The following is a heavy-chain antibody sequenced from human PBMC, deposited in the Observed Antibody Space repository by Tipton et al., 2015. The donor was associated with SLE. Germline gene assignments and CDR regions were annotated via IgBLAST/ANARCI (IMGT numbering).Heavy chain of an antibody. Sequence: TLSLTCTVSGGSINSGDFYWSWIRQSPGKGLEWIGYIYHSGTTYYNPSLQSRATISVDTSKNQFSLKLSSVTAADTAVYYCARNHYHISTGYSDAFDIWGQGTMVTVSS. D-gene: IGHD3-9*01. CDR3: ARNHYHISTGYSDAFDI. CDR2: IYHSGTT. J-gene: IGHJ3*02. CDR1: GGSINSGDFY. V-gene: IGHV4-30-4*01.